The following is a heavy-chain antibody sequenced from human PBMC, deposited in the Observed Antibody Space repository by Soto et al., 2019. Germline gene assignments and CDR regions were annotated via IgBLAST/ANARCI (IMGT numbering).Heavy chain of an antibody. V-gene: IGHV4-61*01. CDR1: GGSISSSSYY. J-gene: IGHJ4*02. Sequence: SETLSLTCTVSGGSISSSSYYWSWIRQPPGKGLEWIGYIYYSGSTNYNPSLKSRVTISVDTSKNQFSLKLSSVTAADTAVYYCARSPPDSSGWFSRPFDYWGQGTLVTVSS. CDR3: ARSPPDSSGWFSRPFDY. D-gene: IGHD6-19*01. CDR2: IYYSGST.